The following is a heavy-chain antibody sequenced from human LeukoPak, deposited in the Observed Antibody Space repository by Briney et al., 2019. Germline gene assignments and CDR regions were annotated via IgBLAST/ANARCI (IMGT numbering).Heavy chain of an antibody. J-gene: IGHJ4*02. D-gene: IGHD2-8*01. CDR2: MNPNSGNT. V-gene: IGHV1-8*01. CDR3: ARPSRDCTNGVCPYYFDY. CDR1: GYTFTSYD. Sequence: ASVKVSCKASGYTFTSYDINWVRQATGQGLEWMGWMNPNSGNTGYAQKFQGRVTMTRNTSISTAYMELSSLRSEDTAVYYCARPSRDCTNGVCPYYFDYWGQGTLVTVSS.